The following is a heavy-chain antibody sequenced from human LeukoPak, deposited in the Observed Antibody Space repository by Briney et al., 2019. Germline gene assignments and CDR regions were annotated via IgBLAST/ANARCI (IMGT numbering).Heavy chain of an antibody. CDR1: GFTFSSYS. J-gene: IGHJ4*02. Sequence: GGSLRLSCAASGFTFSSYSMNWVRQAPGKGLEWVSAISGSGGSTYYADSVKGRFTISRDNSKNTLYLQMNSLRAEDTAVYYCATEYYYDSSGLYWGQGTLVTVSS. D-gene: IGHD3-22*01. CDR2: ISGSGGST. CDR3: ATEYYYDSSGLY. V-gene: IGHV3-23*01.